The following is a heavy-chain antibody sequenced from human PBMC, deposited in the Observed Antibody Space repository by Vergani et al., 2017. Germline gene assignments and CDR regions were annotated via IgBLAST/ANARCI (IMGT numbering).Heavy chain of an antibody. Sequence: QVQLQESGPGLVKPSETLSLTCTVSGGSISSYYWSWIRQPPGKGLEWIGEINHSGSTNYNPSLKSRVTISVDTSKDQFSLKLSSVTAADTAVYYCARVQELYDLGSGYRVRYYCYMDVWGKGTTVTVSS. V-gene: IGHV4-59*12. CDR3: ARVQELYDLGSGYRVRYYCYMDV. J-gene: IGHJ6*03. CDR2: INHSGST. D-gene: IGHD3-3*01. CDR1: GGSISSYY.